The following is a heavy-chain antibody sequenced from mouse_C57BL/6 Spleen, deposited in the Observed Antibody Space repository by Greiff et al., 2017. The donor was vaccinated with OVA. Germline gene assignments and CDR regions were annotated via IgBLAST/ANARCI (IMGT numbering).Heavy chain of an antibody. Sequence: EVQLQQSVAELVRPGASVKLSCTASGFNIKNTYMHWVKQRPEQGLEWIGRIDPANGNTKYAPKFQGKATITADTSSNTAYLQLSSLTSEDTAIYYCASAYGSIYGSFAYWGQGTLVTVSA. CDR1: GFNIKNTY. CDR2: IDPANGNT. J-gene: IGHJ3*01. V-gene: IGHV14-3*01. D-gene: IGHD1-1*01. CDR3: ASAYGSIYGSFAY.